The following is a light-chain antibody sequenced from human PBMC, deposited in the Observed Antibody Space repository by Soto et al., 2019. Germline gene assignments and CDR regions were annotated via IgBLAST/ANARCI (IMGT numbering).Light chain of an antibody. V-gene: IGKV1-5*01. Sequence: IRMTHAPSTLAAALGDMVTITFRASQSISDSLAWYQQKPGKAPDLLISDVSKLERGVASRFSGSGSGTEFTLTIRSMQPADLATYSCQQSPGFPRPFGQGTQVDIK. CDR3: QQSPGFPRP. CDR1: QSISDS. CDR2: DVS. J-gene: IGKJ1*01.